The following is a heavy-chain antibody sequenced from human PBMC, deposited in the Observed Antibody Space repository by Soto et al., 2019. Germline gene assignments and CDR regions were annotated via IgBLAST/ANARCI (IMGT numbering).Heavy chain of an antibody. V-gene: IGHV3-23*01. CDR3: AKGQSTYYDFWSRYYDCFDP. CDR1: GFTFNNYA. J-gene: IGHJ5*02. D-gene: IGHD3-3*01. CDR2: ISGSGGST. Sequence: PWGSLGLSCAACGFTFNNYAMSWARKAQGKGMEWISTISGSGGSTYYADSVKGRFTISRDNSKNTLYLQMNSLRAEDTAVYYCAKGQSTYYDFWSRYYDCFDPWGQGTLVTVSS.